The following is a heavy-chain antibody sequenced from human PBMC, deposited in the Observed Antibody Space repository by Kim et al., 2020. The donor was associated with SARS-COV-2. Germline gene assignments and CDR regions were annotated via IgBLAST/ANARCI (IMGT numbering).Heavy chain of an antibody. CDR2: IIPILGIA. V-gene: IGHV1-69*02. CDR1: GGTLSSYT. J-gene: IGHJ6*02. D-gene: IGHD6-19*01. CDR3: ARALLSSEYSSGWYNYHYYGMDV. Sequence: SVKVSCKASGGTLSSYTISWVRQAPGQGLEWMGRIIPILGIADYAQKFQGRVTITADKSTSTAYMELSSLRSEDTAMYYCARALLSSEYSSGWYNYHYYGMDVWGQGTTVTVSS.